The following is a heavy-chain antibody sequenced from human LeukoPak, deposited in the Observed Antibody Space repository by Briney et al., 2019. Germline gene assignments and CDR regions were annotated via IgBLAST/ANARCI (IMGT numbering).Heavy chain of an antibody. CDR2: INRDGSST. V-gene: IGHV3-74*01. J-gene: IGHJ4*02. Sequence: GGSLRLSCAASGVIFSNYWMHWVRQAPGKGLVWVSRINRDGSSTSYADSVKGRFTISRDNAKNTLYLQMNSLRAEDTAVYYCARGEWSSSPFDYWGQGTLVTVSS. CDR3: ARGEWSSSPFDY. CDR1: GVIFSNYW. D-gene: IGHD6-6*01.